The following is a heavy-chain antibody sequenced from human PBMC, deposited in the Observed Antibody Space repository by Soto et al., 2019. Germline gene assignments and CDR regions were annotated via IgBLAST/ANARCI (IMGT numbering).Heavy chain of an antibody. D-gene: IGHD6-19*01. CDR1: GFTFSTQA. CDR2: LISSGESP. Sequence: LRVSCSASGFTFSTQAMAWVRQAPGKGLEWVSALISSGESPDYADSVKGRFTISRDNSKNTLYLQMNSLRADDTAVYYCAKDLHGSGWSFDQWGQGTVVTVSS. CDR3: AKDLHGSGWSFDQ. V-gene: IGHV3-23*01. J-gene: IGHJ4*02.